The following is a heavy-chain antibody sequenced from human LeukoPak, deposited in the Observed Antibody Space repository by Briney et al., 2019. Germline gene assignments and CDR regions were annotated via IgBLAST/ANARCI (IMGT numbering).Heavy chain of an antibody. Sequence: SETLSLSCAVYGGSFSGYYWSWIRQPPGKGLEWIGEINHSGSTNYNPSLKSRVTISVDTSKNQFSLKLTSVTAADTAVYYCARQTGSGLFILPGGQGTLVTVSS. D-gene: IGHD3/OR15-3a*01. CDR3: ARQTGSGLFILP. CDR1: GGSFSGYY. J-gene: IGHJ4*02. V-gene: IGHV4-34*01. CDR2: INHSGST.